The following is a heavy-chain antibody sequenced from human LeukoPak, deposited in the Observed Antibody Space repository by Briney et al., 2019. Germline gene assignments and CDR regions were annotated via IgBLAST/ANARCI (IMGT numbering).Heavy chain of an antibody. V-gene: IGHV4-39*07. Sequence: SETLSLTCTVSGGSISSSSYYWGWIRQPPGKGLEWIGSIYYSGSTNYNPSLKSRVTISVDTSKNQFSLKLSSVTAADTTVYYCARASARLGFRRGVHFDYWGQGTLVTVSS. CDR1: GGSISSSSYY. D-gene: IGHD3-16*01. CDR2: IYYSGST. J-gene: IGHJ4*02. CDR3: ARASARLGFRRGVHFDY.